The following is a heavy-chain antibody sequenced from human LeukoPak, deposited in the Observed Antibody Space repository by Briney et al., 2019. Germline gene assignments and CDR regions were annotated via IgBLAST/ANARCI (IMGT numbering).Heavy chain of an antibody. CDR2: INHSGST. Sequence: SETLSLTCAVYGESFSGYYWSWIRQPPGKGLEWIGEINHSGSTNYNPSLKSRVTISVDTSKNQFSLKLSSVTAADTAVYHCARGGQWLPVDYWGQGTLVTVSS. CDR1: GESFSGYY. J-gene: IGHJ4*02. CDR3: ARGGQWLPVDY. D-gene: IGHD6-19*01. V-gene: IGHV4-34*01.